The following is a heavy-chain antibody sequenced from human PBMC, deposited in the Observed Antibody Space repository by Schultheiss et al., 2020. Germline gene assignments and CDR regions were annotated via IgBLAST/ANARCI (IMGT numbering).Heavy chain of an antibody. CDR3: ARGANRNRYCSGGSCNSSDY. D-gene: IGHD2-15*01. Sequence: ASVKVSCKASGYTFTGYYMHWVRQAPGQGLEWMGWINPNSGGTNYAQKFQGRVTMTRDTSISTAYMELSRLRSDDTAVYYCARGANRNRYCSGGSCNSSDYWGQGTLVNVSS. V-gene: IGHV1-2*02. CDR1: GYTFTGYY. CDR2: INPNSGGT. J-gene: IGHJ4*02.